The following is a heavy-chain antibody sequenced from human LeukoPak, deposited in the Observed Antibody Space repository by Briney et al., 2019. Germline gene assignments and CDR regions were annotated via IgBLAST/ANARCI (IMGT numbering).Heavy chain of an antibody. CDR3: AKVVEGLRLVGYFDY. CDR2: IRYDERNK. J-gene: IGHJ4*02. D-gene: IGHD5-12*01. V-gene: IGHV3-30*02. CDR1: GFTFSSYG. Sequence: PGGSLRLACSASGFTFSSYGRHWVRQAPGKGREGVAFIRYDERNKSYADSVRGRFTIYRDNSKNQLDLQTNSLRAEDMAVYSCAKVVEGLRLVGYFDYWGQGTLVTVSS.